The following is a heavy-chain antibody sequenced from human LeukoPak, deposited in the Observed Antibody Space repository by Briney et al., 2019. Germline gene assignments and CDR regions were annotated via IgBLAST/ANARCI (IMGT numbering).Heavy chain of an antibody. D-gene: IGHD1-26*01. CDR1: GFTFSSYG. J-gene: IGHJ4*02. CDR3: ATDSGFSGNHYFDY. V-gene: IGHV3-23*01. CDR2: ISGSGGST. Sequence: GGSLRLSCAASGFTFSSYGMSWVRQAPGKGLEWVSAISGSGGSTYYADSVKGRFTISRDNSKNTLYLQMNSLRAEDTAVYYCATDSGFSGNHYFDYWGRGTLVTVSS.